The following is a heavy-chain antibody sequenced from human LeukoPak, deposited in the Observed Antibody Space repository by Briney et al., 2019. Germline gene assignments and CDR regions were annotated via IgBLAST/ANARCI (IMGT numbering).Heavy chain of an antibody. CDR1: RYTFSPYY. J-gene: IGHJ2*01. CDR3: ARDSCSVGGCRYWYFGL. V-gene: IGHV1-2*02. Sequence: GSVKVSCKASRYTFSPYYIHSGRQAPGQELKWMGWINPNSGVTNYAQKFPGRVTMSTDTSISTASIEISNRTAEETPVYLCARDSCSVGGCRYWYFGLWVGGTLVTVSS. D-gene: IGHD2-15*01. CDR2: INPNSGVT.